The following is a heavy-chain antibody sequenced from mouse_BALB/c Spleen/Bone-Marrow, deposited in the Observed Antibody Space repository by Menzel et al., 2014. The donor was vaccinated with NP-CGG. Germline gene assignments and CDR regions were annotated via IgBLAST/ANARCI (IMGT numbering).Heavy chain of an antibody. J-gene: IGHJ3*01. CDR3: TRDDYDGAWFAY. CDR2: TSSGGSYT. CDR1: GFTFSSYT. Sequence: EVKLEESGGGLVKPGGSLKLSCAASGFTFSSYTMSWVRQTPEKRLEWVATTSSGGSYTYYPDSVKGRFTFSRDNAKNTLYLQMSSLKSEDTAMYYCTRDDYDGAWFAYWGQGTLVTVSA. D-gene: IGHD2-4*01. V-gene: IGHV5-6-4*01.